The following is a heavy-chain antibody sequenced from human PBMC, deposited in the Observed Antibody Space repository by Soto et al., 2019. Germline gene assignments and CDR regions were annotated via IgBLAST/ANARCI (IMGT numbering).Heavy chain of an antibody. Sequence: SETLSLTCSVSGASIGSVGSDYWSWIRQPPGKGLEWIGYINYSGTTNYNPSLKSQVTISIDTSKNQFSLKLSSVTAADAAVYYCAKLWSCSSIDCSPGAWGQGTLVTVSS. CDR2: INYSGTT. V-gene: IGHV4-59*08. J-gene: IGHJ5*02. CDR1: GASIGSVGSDY. CDR3: AKLWSCSSIDCSPGA. D-gene: IGHD2-2*01.